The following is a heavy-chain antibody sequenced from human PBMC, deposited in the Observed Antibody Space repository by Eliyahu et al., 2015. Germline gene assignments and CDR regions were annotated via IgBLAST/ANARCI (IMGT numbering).Heavy chain of an antibody. CDR3: ARGLLGFYGLDV. Sequence: QAQLVESGGGVVQPGRSLRLSCGASGXXFSSYAIHWVRQAPGKGLEWVAVITYDGSNKYYADSVKGRFTISRDNSKNTLYLQMNSLRTEDTAVYYCARGLLGFYGLDVWGQGTTVTVSS. V-gene: IGHV3-30*04. CDR1: GXXFSSYA. J-gene: IGHJ6*02. CDR2: ITYDGSNK. D-gene: IGHD1-26*01.